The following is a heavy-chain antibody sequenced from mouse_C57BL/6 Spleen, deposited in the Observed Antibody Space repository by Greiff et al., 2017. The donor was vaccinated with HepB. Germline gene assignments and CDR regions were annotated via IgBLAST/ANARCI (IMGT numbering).Heavy chain of an antibody. J-gene: IGHJ3*01. CDR3: ARSTVVAREGFAY. Sequence: VKLQQPGAELVKPGASVKLSCKASGYTFTSYWMQWVKQRPGQGLEWIGEIDPSDSYTNYNQKFKGKATLTVDTSSSTAYMQLSSLTSEDSAVYYCARSTVVAREGFAYWGQGTLVTVSA. V-gene: IGHV1-50*01. CDR2: IDPSDSYT. CDR1: GYTFTSYW. D-gene: IGHD1-1*01.